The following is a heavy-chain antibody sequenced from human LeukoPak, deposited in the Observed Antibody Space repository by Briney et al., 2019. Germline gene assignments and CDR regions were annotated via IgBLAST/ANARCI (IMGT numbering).Heavy chain of an antibody. CDR2: INHSGST. Sequence: SETLSLTCAVYGGSFSGYYWSWIRQPPGKGLEWIGEINHSGSTNYNPSLKSRVTISVDTSKNQFSLKLSSVTAADTAVYYCARGAPRYYDLWSGYPFDYWGQGTLVTVSS. D-gene: IGHD3-3*01. V-gene: IGHV4-34*01. CDR1: GGSFSGYY. J-gene: IGHJ4*02. CDR3: ARGAPRYYDLWSGYPFDY.